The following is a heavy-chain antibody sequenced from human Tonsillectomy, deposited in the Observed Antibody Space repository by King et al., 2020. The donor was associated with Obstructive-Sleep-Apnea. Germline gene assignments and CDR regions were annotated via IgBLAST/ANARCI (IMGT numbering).Heavy chain of an antibody. CDR2: ISSSSSTI. CDR3: AREWLAASDY. CDR1: GFTFSSYS. V-gene: IGHV3-48*04. Sequence: VQLVESGGGLVQPGGSLRLSCAASGFTFSSYSMNWVRQAPGKGLEWVSYISSSSSTIYYADSVKGRFTISRDNAKNSLYLQMNSLRAEDMAVYYCAREWLAASDYWGQGTLVTVSS. D-gene: IGHD6-13*01. J-gene: IGHJ4*02.